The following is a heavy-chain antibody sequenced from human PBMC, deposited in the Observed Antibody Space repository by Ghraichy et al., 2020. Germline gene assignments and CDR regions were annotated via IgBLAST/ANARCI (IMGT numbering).Heavy chain of an antibody. CDR3: ARRHTYCGGDCYPRTLLFDF. Sequence: SETLSLTCTVSGDSISSSNFYWGWIRQPPGKGLEWIGSIFYSGSPYYNPSLKSRVTVSVDTSKNQFSLKLRSVTAADTAVYYCARRHTYCGGDCYPRTLLFDFWGQGILVTVSS. J-gene: IGHJ4*02. CDR2: IFYSGSP. CDR1: GDSISSSNFY. D-gene: IGHD2-21*02. V-gene: IGHV4-39*01.